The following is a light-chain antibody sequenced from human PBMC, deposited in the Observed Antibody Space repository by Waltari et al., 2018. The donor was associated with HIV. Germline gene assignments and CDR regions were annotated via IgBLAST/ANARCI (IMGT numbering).Light chain of an antibody. CDR1: QSVLYSSNNKEY. J-gene: IGKJ4*01. CDR2: WAS. CDR3: QQYYSTPVT. V-gene: IGKV4-1*01. Sequence: DIVMTQSPDSLAVSLGERATINCKSSQSVLYSSNNKEYIAWYQQKPAQPPKLLFYWASTRESGVPDRFGGSGSGTNFTLTINSLQAEDVAVYYCQQYYSTPVTFGGGTKVEIK.